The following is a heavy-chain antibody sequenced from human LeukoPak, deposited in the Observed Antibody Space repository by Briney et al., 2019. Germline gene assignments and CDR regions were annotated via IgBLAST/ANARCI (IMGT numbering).Heavy chain of an antibody. J-gene: IGHJ4*02. CDR2: ISGSGGST. V-gene: IGHV3-23*01. Sequence: GGSLRLSCAASGFTFSSYAMSWVRQAPGKGLEWVSAISGSGGSTYYADSVKGRFTISRDNSENTLYLQMNSLRAEDTAVYYCAKAGIAARSEDYWGQGTLVTVSS. D-gene: IGHD6-6*01. CDR3: AKAGIAARSEDY. CDR1: GFTFSSYA.